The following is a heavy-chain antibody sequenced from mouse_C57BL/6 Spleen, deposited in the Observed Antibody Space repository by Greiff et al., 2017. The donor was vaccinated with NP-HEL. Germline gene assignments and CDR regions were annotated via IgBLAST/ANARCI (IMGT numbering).Heavy chain of an antibody. D-gene: IGHD2-10*01. Sequence: QVQLQQPGAELVKPGASVKLSCKASGYTFTSYWMHWVKQRPGQGLEWIGMIHPNSGSTNYNEKFKSKATLTVDKSSSTAYMQLSSLTSEDSAVYYCARVYVTLLFDYWGQGTTLTVSS. J-gene: IGHJ2*01. CDR1: GYTFTSYW. CDR2: IHPNSGST. V-gene: IGHV1-64*01. CDR3: ARVYVTLLFDY.